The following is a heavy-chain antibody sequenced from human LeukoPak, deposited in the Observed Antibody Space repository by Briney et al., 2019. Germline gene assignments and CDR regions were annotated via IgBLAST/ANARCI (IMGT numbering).Heavy chain of an antibody. CDR3: ARFYYYGSGSPLDY. D-gene: IGHD3-10*01. CDR2: IYYSGST. Sequence: PSETLSLTCTVSGGSIRSYYWSWIRQPPGKGLEWIAYIYYSGSTNYNPSLKSRVTISVDTSKNQFSLKLSSVTAADTAVCYCARFYYYGSGSPLDYWGQGTLVTVSS. V-gene: IGHV4-59*12. CDR1: GGSIRSYY. J-gene: IGHJ4*02.